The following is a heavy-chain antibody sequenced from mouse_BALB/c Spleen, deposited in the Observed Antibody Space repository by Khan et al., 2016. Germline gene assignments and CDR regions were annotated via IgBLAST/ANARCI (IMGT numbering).Heavy chain of an antibody. D-gene: IGHD2-1*01. V-gene: IGHV1-4*01. Sequence: QVQLKQSGAELARPGASVKMSCKASGYTFTYYTMHWVKQRPGQGLEWIGYINPSSNYTNYNQKFKDKATLTADKSSSTAYMQLSSLTSEDSAVYYCARKIYGNYPFGYWGQGTTLTVSS. CDR2: INPSSNYT. CDR1: GYTFTYYT. CDR3: ARKIYGNYPFGY. J-gene: IGHJ2*01.